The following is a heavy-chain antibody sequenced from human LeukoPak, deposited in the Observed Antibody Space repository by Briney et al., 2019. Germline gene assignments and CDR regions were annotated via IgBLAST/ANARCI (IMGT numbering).Heavy chain of an antibody. CDR2: INPSGGST. Sequence: VASVKVSCKASGYTFTSYYMHWVRQAPGQGLEWMGIINPSGGSTSYAQKFQGRVTITADESTSTAYMELSSLRSEDTAVYYCARAGDYYGSGSYRYYYYYMDVWGKGTTVTISS. CDR1: GYTFTSYY. V-gene: IGHV1-46*01. J-gene: IGHJ6*03. D-gene: IGHD3-10*01. CDR3: ARAGDYYGSGSYRYYYYYMDV.